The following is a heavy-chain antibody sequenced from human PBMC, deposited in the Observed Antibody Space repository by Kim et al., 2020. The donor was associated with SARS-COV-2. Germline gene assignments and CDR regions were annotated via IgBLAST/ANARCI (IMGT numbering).Heavy chain of an antibody. CDR2: ISYDGSNK. Sequence: GGSLRLSCAASGFTFSSYAMHWVRQAPGKGLEWVAVISYDGSNKYYADSVKGRFTISRDNSKNTLYLQMNSLRAEDTAVYYCARGWEQIPGTYYYDSSGPNDAFDIWGQGTMVTVSS. CDR3: ARGWEQIPGTYYYDSSGPNDAFDI. CDR1: GFTFSSYA. J-gene: IGHJ3*02. V-gene: IGHV3-30*04. D-gene: IGHD3-22*01.